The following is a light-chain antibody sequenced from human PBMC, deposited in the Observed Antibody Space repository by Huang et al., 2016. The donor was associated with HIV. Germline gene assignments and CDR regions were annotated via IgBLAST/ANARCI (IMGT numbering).Light chain of an antibody. V-gene: IGKV1-17*03. Sequence: EIQMNQSPFAMSASLGDRVTTTCRASQGIATHLAWFQQKPWKVPKRLIFAASSLQSGVPSRFSVSVSRTEFTLTISSLQPEDSATYYWLQHNTYPSTFGQGTKLEIK. CDR1: QGIATH. CDR2: AAS. CDR3: LQHNTYPST. J-gene: IGKJ2*01.